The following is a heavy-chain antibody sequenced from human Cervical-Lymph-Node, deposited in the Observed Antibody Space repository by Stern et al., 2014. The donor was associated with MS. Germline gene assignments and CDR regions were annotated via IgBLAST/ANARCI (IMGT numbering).Heavy chain of an antibody. V-gene: IGHV1-46*01. CDR1: GYTFTSYY. J-gene: IGHJ6*02. CDR3: AREVAGHRLGMMDV. D-gene: IGHD6-19*01. Sequence: QMQLVQSGAEVKKPGASVKVSCKASGYTFTSYYMHWVRQAPGQGLAWMGIINPSGGSTSHAQKFQGRVTMTRDTSTSTVYMELGSLRSDDTAVYYCAREVAGHRLGMMDVWGQGTTVTVSS. CDR2: INPSGGST.